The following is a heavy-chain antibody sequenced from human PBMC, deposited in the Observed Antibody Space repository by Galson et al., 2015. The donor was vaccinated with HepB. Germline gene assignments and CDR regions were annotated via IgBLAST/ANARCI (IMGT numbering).Heavy chain of an antibody. Sequence: SLRLSCAASGFTFSSYGMHWVRQAPGKGLEWVAVISYDGSNKYYADSVKGRFTISRDNSKNTLYLQMNSLRAEDTAVYYCAKETQYCSSTSCYFHYYGMDVWGQGTTVTVSS. CDR2: ISYDGSNK. D-gene: IGHD2-2*01. V-gene: IGHV3-30*18. CDR3: AKETQYCSSTSCYFHYYGMDV. J-gene: IGHJ6*02. CDR1: GFTFSSYG.